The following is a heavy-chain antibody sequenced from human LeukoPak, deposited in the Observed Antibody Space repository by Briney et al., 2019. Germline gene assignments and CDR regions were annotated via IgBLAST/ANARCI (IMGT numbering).Heavy chain of an antibody. V-gene: IGHV7-4-1*02. CDR1: GYTFTSYA. Sequence: ASVKVSCKASGYTFTSYAMNWVRQAPGQGLEWMGWINTNTGNPTYAQGFTGRFVFPLDTSVSTAYLQISSLKAEDTAVYYCARRRIAAAGTVNWFDPWGQGTLVTVSS. CDR3: ARRRIAAAGTVNWFDP. J-gene: IGHJ5*02. CDR2: INTNTGNP. D-gene: IGHD6-13*01.